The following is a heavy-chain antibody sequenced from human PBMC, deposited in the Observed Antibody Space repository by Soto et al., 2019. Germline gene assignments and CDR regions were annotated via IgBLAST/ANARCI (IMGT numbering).Heavy chain of an antibody. CDR2: LWYDGSKK. Sequence: GGLRLSCAASGFTFGSFGMHWFGQAPGNGLEWVAVLWYDGSKKYYADSVKGRFTISRDNSKNTLYLQMNSLRAEDTAMYYRATDFFHYVGAFDIWRQGPMVTLSS. V-gene: IGHV3-33*01. CDR3: ATDFFHYVGAFDI. D-gene: IGHD4-17*01. CDR1: GFTFGSFG. J-gene: IGHJ3*02.